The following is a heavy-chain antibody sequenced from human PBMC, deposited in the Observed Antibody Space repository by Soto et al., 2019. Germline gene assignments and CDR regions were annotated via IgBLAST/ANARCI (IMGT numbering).Heavy chain of an antibody. CDR1: GFTFTDHG. J-gene: IGHJ4*02. Sequence: QVQLVESGGGVVQPGRSLRLSCLASGFTFTDHGMHWVRQFPGKGLDWVAVISDDGSRKLYSDSVKGRFTISRDNSKNTLFLQMESLRSEDMAVYYCAKGIRRGAVAGPFDSWGQGALVTVSS. CDR2: ISDDGSRK. CDR3: AKGIRRGAVAGPFDS. V-gene: IGHV3-30*18. D-gene: IGHD6-19*01.